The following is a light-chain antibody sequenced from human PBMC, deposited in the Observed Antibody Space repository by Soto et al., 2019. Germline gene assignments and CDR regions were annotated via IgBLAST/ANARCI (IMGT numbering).Light chain of an antibody. CDR2: GAS. CDR3: QQYGSSPIT. J-gene: IGKJ5*01. V-gene: IGKV3-20*01. CDR1: QSVSSY. Sequence: EIVLTQSPATLSLSPGERATLSCRASQSVSSYLAWYQQKPGQAPRLLIYGASSRATGIPDRISGSGSDTDFTLTISRLEPEDFAVYYCQQYGSSPITFGQGTRLEI.